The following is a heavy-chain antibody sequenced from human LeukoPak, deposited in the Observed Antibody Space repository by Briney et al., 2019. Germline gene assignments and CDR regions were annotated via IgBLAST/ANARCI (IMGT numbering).Heavy chain of an antibody. J-gene: IGHJ4*02. CDR3: ARGTSYCSSTSYYPKFFDY. V-gene: IGHV3-48*01. D-gene: IGHD2-2*01. CDR1: GFTFSSYA. Sequence: PGGSLRLSCAASGFTFSSYAMHWVRQAPGKGLEWVSYISSSSSTIYYADSVKGRFTISRDNAKNSLYLQMNSLRAEDTAVYYCARGTSYCSSTSYYPKFFDYWGQGTLVTVSS. CDR2: ISSSSSTI.